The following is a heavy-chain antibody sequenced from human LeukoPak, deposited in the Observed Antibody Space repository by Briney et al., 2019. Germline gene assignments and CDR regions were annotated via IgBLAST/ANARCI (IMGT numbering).Heavy chain of an antibody. V-gene: IGHV4-34*01. Sequence: SETLSLTCAVYGGSFSGYYWSWIRQPPGKGLEWIGEINHSGSTNYNPSLKSRVTISVYTSKNQFSLKLSSVTAADTAVYYCARMAVVRGWFDPWGQGTLVTVSS. J-gene: IGHJ5*02. CDR3: ARMAVVRGWFDP. D-gene: IGHD2-21*01. CDR2: INHSGST. CDR1: GGSFSGYY.